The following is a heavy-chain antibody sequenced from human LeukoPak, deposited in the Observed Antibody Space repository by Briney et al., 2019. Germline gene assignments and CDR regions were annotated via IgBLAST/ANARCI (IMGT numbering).Heavy chain of an antibody. Sequence: ASVKVSCKASGYTFTGYYMHWVRQAPGQGLEWMGWINPNSGHTNFTQRFQGRVTMTRDTSISTAYMELSRLRSNDTAVYYCARGEVLRYFDWLSAVGAFDIWGQGTMVTVSS. D-gene: IGHD3-9*01. CDR1: GYTFTGYY. J-gene: IGHJ3*02. CDR3: ARGEVLRYFDWLSAVGAFDI. CDR2: INPNSGHT. V-gene: IGHV1-2*02.